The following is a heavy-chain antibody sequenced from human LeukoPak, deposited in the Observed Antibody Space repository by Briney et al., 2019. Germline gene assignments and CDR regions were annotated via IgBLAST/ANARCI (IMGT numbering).Heavy chain of an antibody. CDR2: IYYSGST. J-gene: IGHJ4*02. V-gene: IGHV4-59*01. CDR3: ARGRGLQFGYYFDY. Sequence: PSETLSLTCTVSGGSISSYYWSWIRQPPGKGLEWIGYIYYSGSTNYNPSLKSRVTISVDTSKNQFSLKLSSVAAADTAVYYCARGRGLQFGYYFDYWGQGTLVTVSS. D-gene: IGHD5-24*01. CDR1: GGSISSYY.